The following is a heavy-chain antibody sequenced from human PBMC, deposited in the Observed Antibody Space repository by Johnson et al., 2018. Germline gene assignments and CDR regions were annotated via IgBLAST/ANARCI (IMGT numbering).Heavy chain of an antibody. J-gene: IGHJ3*02. Sequence: EVQLVEAGGGLIQPGGSLRLSCAASGFSVSTHFMSWVRQAPGKGLEWVSVMYNSGDTYYADSVRVRFTLTRDDSKNTLGLQMNSLRVEDTAVFYCAKDGGAATAPEHDDAFDIWGQGTLVTVSS. V-gene: IGHV3-66*03. CDR3: AKDGGAATAPEHDDAFDI. CDR2: MYNSGDT. D-gene: IGHD3-16*01. CDR1: GFSVSTHF.